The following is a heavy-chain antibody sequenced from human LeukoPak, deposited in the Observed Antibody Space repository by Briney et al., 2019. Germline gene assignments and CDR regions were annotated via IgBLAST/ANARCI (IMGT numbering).Heavy chain of an antibody. J-gene: IGHJ4*02. CDR1: GFTFSSYA. Sequence: GGSLRLSCAASGFTFSSYAMSWVRQAPGKGLEWVSGISGSGGSTYYADSVKGRFTVSRDNSKNTLYLQMNSLRAEDTAVYYCARDPGAYSSSPIDYWGQGTLVTVSS. CDR3: ARDPGAYSSSPIDY. D-gene: IGHD6-6*01. V-gene: IGHV3-23*01. CDR2: ISGSGGST.